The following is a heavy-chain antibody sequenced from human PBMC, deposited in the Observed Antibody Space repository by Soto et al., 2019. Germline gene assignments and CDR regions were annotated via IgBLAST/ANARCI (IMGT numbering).Heavy chain of an antibody. D-gene: IGHD3-22*01. J-gene: IGHJ4*02. V-gene: IGHV3-11*01. CDR3: ARDQGYYESSGYFDY. CDR1: GFTFSDYY. CDR2: ISSSGSII. Sequence: GGSLRLSCAASGFTFSDYYMSWIRQAPGKGLEWVSYISSSGSIIYYADPVKGRFTISRDNAKNSLYLQMNSLRAEDTAVYYCARDQGYYESSGYFDYWGQGTLVTVSS.